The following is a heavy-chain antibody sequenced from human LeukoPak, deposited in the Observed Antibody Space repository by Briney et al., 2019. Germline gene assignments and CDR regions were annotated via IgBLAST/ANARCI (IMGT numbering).Heavy chain of an antibody. J-gene: IGHJ4*02. CDR1: GYTFTSYG. D-gene: IGHD3-22*01. CDR3: ARDLPSTQYYYDSSGPWTDY. CDR2: ISAYNGNT. Sequence: GASVKVSCKASGYTFTSYGISWVRQAPGQGLEWMGWISAYNGNTNYAQMLQGRVTMTTDTSTSTAYMELRSLRSDDTAVYYCARDLPSTQYYYDSSGPWTDYWGQGTLVTVSS. V-gene: IGHV1-18*01.